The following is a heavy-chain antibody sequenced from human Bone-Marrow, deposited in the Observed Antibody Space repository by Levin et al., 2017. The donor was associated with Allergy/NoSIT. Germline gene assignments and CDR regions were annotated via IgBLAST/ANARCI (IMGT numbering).Heavy chain of an antibody. Sequence: PGGSLRLSCAASGFTFSDYYMSWIRQAPGKGLEWVSYISSSGSTIYYADSVKGRFTISRDNAKNSLYLQMNSLRAEDTAVYYCARDPTVLRFLEWLPSYFDYWGQGTLVTVSS. V-gene: IGHV3-11*01. CDR3: ARDPTVLRFLEWLPSYFDY. CDR2: ISSSGSTI. J-gene: IGHJ4*02. D-gene: IGHD3-3*01. CDR1: GFTFSDYY.